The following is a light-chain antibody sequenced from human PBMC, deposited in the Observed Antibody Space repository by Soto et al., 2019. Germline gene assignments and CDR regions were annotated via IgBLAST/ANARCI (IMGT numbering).Light chain of an antibody. Sequence: EIVMTQSPATLSVSPGERATLSCRASQSISSNLAWYQQKPGQAPRLLIYGASTRATGIPARFSGSGSGTVFTLTISSLQSEDFAVYYCQQYHNWPRTFGQGTKVEIK. CDR2: GAS. CDR1: QSISSN. J-gene: IGKJ1*01. V-gene: IGKV3-15*01. CDR3: QQYHNWPRT.